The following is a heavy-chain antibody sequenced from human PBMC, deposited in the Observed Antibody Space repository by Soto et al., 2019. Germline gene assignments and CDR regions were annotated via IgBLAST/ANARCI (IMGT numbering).Heavy chain of an antibody. D-gene: IGHD4-17*01. J-gene: IGHJ5*02. CDR2: INHSGST. Sequence: SETLSLTCAVYGGSFSGYYWSWIRQPPGKGLEWIGEINHSGSTNYNPSLKSRVTISVDTSKNQFSLKLSSVTAADTAVYYCARGSRVVLGVTKINWFDPWGQGTLVTVSS. CDR3: ARGSRVVLGVTKINWFDP. CDR1: GGSFSGYY. V-gene: IGHV4-34*01.